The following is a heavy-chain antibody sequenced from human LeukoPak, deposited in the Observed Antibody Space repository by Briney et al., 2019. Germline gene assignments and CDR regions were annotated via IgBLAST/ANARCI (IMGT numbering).Heavy chain of an antibody. J-gene: IGHJ4*02. CDR1: GGSISSGDYY. Sequence: SQTLSLTCTVSGGSISSGDYYWSWIRQPPGKGLEWIGYIYYSGSTYYNPSLKSRVTISVDTSKNQFSLKLSSVTAADTAVYYCARENSGYVSFDYWGQGTLVTVSS. V-gene: IGHV4-30-4*01. CDR2: IYYSGST. CDR3: ARENSGYVSFDY. D-gene: IGHD5-12*01.